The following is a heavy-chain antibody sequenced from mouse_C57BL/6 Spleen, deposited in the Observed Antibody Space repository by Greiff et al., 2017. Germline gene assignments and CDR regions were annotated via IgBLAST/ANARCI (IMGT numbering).Heavy chain of an antibody. D-gene: IGHD2-5*01. J-gene: IGHJ1*03. CDR3: ARSLYYSNSNGYCDV. CDR2: IDPEDGET. Sequence: VQLKQSGAELVKPGASVKLSCTASGFNIKDYYMHWVKQRTEQGLEWIGRIDPEDGETKYAPKFQGQDTITADTSSNTAYLQLSSLTSEDTAVYYCARSLYYSNSNGYCDVWGTGTTVTVAS. V-gene: IGHV14-2*01. CDR1: GFNIKDYY.